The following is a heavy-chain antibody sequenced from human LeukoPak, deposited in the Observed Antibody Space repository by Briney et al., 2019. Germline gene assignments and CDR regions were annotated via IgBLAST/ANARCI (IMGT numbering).Heavy chain of an antibody. V-gene: IGHV1-2*02. D-gene: IGHD2-2*02. J-gene: IGHJ3*02. Sequence: GASVKVSCKASGYTFTGYYMHWVRQAPGQGLEWMGWINPNSGGTNYAQKFQGRVTMTRDTSISTAYMELSRLRSEDTAVYYCARDPNRAIKAFDIWSQGTMVTVSS. CDR1: GYTFTGYY. CDR2: INPNSGGT. CDR3: ARDPNRAIKAFDI.